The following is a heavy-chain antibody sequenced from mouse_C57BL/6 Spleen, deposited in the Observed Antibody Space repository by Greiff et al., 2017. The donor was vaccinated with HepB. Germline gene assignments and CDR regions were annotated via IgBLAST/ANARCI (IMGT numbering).Heavy chain of an antibody. J-gene: IGHJ2*01. CDR1: GYTFTSYW. CDR2: IDPSDSYT. D-gene: IGHD1-1*01. V-gene: IGHV1-50*01. Sequence: QVQLQQPGAELVKPGASVKLSCKASGYTFTSYWMQWVKQRPGQGLEWIGEIDPSDSYTNYNQKFKGKATLTVDTSSSTAYMQLSSLTSQDSAVYYCARVGYYGSSPYYFDYWGQGTTLTVSS. CDR3: ARVGYYGSSPYYFDY.